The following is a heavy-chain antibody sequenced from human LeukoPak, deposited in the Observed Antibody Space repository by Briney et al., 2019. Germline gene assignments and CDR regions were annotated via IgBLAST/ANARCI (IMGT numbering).Heavy chain of an antibody. J-gene: IGHJ4*02. Sequence: GESLKISCKGSGYSFTSYWIGWVRQMPGKGLEWMGIIYPGDSDTRYSPSFQGQVTISADNSISTAYLQWSSLKASDTAMYYCARSTDSSGYYDLWDHWGQGTLVTVSS. V-gene: IGHV5-51*01. D-gene: IGHD3-22*01. CDR1: GYSFTSYW. CDR3: ARSTDSSGYYDLWDH. CDR2: IYPGDSDT.